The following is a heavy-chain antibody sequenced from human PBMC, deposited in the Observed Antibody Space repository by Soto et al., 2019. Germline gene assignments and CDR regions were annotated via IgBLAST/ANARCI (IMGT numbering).Heavy chain of an antibody. CDR3: ARGRYGDY. Sequence: QVHLVQSGAEVKKPGASVKVSCKGSGYAFTTYGITWVRQAPGQGLEWMGWISAHNGNTNYAQKVQVRVTVTRDTATSTAYIALRSLRSDDTAVYYCARGRYGDYWGQGALVTVSS. CDR1: GYAFTTYG. V-gene: IGHV1-18*01. CDR2: ISAHNGNT. J-gene: IGHJ4*02. D-gene: IGHD1-1*01.